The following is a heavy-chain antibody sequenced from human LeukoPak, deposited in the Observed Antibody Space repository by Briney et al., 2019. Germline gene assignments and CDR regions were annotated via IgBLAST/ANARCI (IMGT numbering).Heavy chain of an antibody. D-gene: IGHD2-21*01. CDR1: GYAFTTYD. V-gene: IGHV1-8*01. Sequence: ASVKVSCKASGYAFTTYDINWVRQATGQGLEWQGWMNPNSGNTGYAQKFQGRVSMTRDTSISTAYMELSSLRSEDTAVYYCARNVASTGYFVYWGQGTLVTASS. CDR2: MNPNSGNT. CDR3: ARNVASTGYFVY. J-gene: IGHJ4*02.